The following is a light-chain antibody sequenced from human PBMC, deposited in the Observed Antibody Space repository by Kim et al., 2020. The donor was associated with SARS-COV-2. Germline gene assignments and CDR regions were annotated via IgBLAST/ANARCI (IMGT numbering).Light chain of an antibody. CDR3: QHYGGSSYN. CDR2: GVS. Sequence: EMVLTQSPGTLSLSPGERATLSCRASQSVDTTLAWYQQKPGQAPRVLIYGVSVRGSGIPDRFSGSGSGTDFSLTISGLEPEDFAVYYCQHYGGSSYNFGQGTKLEI. J-gene: IGKJ2*01. CDR1: QSVDTT. V-gene: IGKV3-20*01.